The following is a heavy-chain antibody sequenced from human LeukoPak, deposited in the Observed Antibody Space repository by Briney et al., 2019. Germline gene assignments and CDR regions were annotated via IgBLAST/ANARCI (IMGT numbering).Heavy chain of an antibody. CDR1: GFTFSYNY. V-gene: IGHV3-74*01. J-gene: IGHJ4*02. CDR3: ARDDSNGIHY. D-gene: IGHD3-22*01. CDR2: ISSDGGST. Sequence: PGGSLRLSCAASGFTFSYNYMYWVRQAPGTGFVSVSRISSDGGSTIYAASVKGRFTISRDNAKNTLYLQMNSLRAEDTALHYCARDDSNGIHYWGQGTLVTVSS.